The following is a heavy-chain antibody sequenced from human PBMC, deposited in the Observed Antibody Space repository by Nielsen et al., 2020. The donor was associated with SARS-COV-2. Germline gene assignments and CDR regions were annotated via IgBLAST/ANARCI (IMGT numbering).Heavy chain of an antibody. CDR2: INAGNGNT. D-gene: IGHD3-10*01. Sequence: ASVKVSCKASGYTFTSYAMHWVRQAPGQRLEWMGWINAGNGNTKYSQKFQGRVTITRDTSASTAYMELSSLRSEDTAVYYCARWALWFGEFMTPYYFDYWGQGTLVTVSS. CDR3: ARWALWFGEFMTPYYFDY. CDR1: GYTFTSYA. J-gene: IGHJ4*02. V-gene: IGHV1-3*01.